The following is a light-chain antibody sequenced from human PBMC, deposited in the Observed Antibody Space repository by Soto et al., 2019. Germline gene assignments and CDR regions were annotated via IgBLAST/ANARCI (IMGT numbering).Light chain of an antibody. CDR2: EGS. J-gene: IGLJ3*02. Sequence: QSVLTQPASVSGSPGQSITISCTGTSSDVGSYNLVSWYQQHPGKAPKLIIYEGSKRPSGVSNRFSGSRSGSPASLTISGHQAEDEAEYYCCSYAGTWVFGGGTKLTVL. CDR3: CSYAGTWV. V-gene: IGLV2-23*01. CDR1: SSDVGSYNL.